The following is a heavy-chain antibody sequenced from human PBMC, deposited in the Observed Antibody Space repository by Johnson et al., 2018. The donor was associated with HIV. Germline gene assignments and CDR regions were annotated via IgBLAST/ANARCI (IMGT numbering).Heavy chain of an antibody. Sequence: VQLVESGGGLVQAGGSLKLSCAASGFIFSGSAMHWVRQASGKGLEWVGRIRSKTNSHATAYAASLKGRFTISSDDSKNSLYLQMNSLKTEDTAVYYFARVGRVYDSSGYAIDAFDIWGQGTMVTVSS. CDR1: GFIFSGSA. D-gene: IGHD3-22*01. CDR3: ARVGRVYDSSGYAIDAFDI. CDR2: IRSKTNSHAT. J-gene: IGHJ3*02. V-gene: IGHV3-73*01.